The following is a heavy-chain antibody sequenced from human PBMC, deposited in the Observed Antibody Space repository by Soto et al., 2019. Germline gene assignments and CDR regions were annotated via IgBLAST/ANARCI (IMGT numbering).Heavy chain of an antibody. Sequence: SETLSLTCTVSGGSISSYYWSWIRQPPGKGLEWIGYIYYSGSTNYNPSLKSRVTISVDTSKNQFSLKLSPVTAADTAVYYCARHGKARPDYGDPRWFDPWGQGTLVTVSS. CDR1: GGSISSYY. CDR3: ARHGKARPDYGDPRWFDP. V-gene: IGHV4-59*08. CDR2: IYYSGST. J-gene: IGHJ5*02. D-gene: IGHD4-17*01.